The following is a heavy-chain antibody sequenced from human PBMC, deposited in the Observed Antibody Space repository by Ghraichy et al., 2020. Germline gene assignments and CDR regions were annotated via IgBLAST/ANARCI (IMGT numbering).Heavy chain of an antibody. CDR2: ICYTVST. D-gene: IGHD5-24*01. V-gene: IGHV4-39*01. J-gene: IGHJ4*02. CDR3: ARTLRWLQFIDY. Sequence: SAPLSLTCTVSGGSISSSDYYWGWIRQPPGKGLEWIGNICYTVSTDYNPSLKSRVTMSLDTSKNQFSLNLRSLTAADTAVYYCARTLRWLQFIDYWGQGILVTVSS. CDR1: GGSISSSDYY.